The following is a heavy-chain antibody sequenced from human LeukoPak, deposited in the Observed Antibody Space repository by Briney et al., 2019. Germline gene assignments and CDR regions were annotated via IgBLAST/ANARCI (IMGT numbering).Heavy chain of an antibody. V-gene: IGHV3-66*01. Sequence: PGGSLRLSCAASGFTVSSNYMSWVRQAPGKGLEWVSVIYSGGSTYYADSVKGRFTISRDNSKNTLYLQMNSLRAEDTAVYYCARVSSSWYTVWGRYFDYWGQGTLVTVSS. J-gene: IGHJ4*02. CDR3: ARVSSSWYTVWGRYFDY. D-gene: IGHD6-13*01. CDR1: GFTVSSNY. CDR2: IYSGGST.